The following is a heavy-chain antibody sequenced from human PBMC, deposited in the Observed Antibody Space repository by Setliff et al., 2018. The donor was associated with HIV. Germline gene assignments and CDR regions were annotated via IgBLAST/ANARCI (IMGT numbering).Heavy chain of an antibody. V-gene: IGHV3-48*04. CDR2: ISSSSTI. D-gene: IGHD3-22*01. Sequence: GGSLRLSCAASGFTFSSYSMNWVRQAPGKGLEWVSYISSSSTIYYADSVKGRFTISRDNAKNSLFLQMNSLRAEDTAVYYCARIRRYYYDSSGSVYGMDVWGQGTTVTVSS. CDR1: GFTFSSYS. J-gene: IGHJ6*02. CDR3: ARIRRYYYDSSGSVYGMDV.